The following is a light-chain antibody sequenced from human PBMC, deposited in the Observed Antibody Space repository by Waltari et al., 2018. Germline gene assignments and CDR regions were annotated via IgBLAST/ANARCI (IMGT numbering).Light chain of an antibody. V-gene: IGLV2-14*03. CDR2: DVN. J-gene: IGLJ1*01. CDR3: SSYTTGSTRYV. CDR1: SSDIGAYNF. Sequence: QSALTQPASVSGSPGQSITISCTGTSSDIGAYNFVSWYQKHPGKAPKVMIYDVNTPPSGVSSRFSGSKSVNTASLTISGLQAEDEADYYCSSYTTGSTRYVFGSGTKVTVL.